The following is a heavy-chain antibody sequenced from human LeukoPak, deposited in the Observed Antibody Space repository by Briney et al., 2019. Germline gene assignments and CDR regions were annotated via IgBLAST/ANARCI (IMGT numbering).Heavy chain of an antibody. J-gene: IGHJ4*02. Sequence: GGSLRLSCAASGFTFSSYWMSWVRQAPGKGLEWVANINQDGSEKYYVDSVKGRFTIPRDNAKNSLYLQMNSLRAEDTAVYYCARYFSGGSCYDYWGQGTLVTVSS. CDR1: GFTFSSYW. V-gene: IGHV3-7*03. CDR2: INQDGSEK. D-gene: IGHD2-15*01. CDR3: ARYFSGGSCYDY.